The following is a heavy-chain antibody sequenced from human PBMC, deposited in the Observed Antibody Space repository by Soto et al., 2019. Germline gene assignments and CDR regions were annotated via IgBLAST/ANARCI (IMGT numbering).Heavy chain of an antibody. CDR1: GFTFSSYA. V-gene: IGHV3-23*01. Sequence: QPGGSVRLSCAASGFTFSSYAMSWVRQAPGKGLEWVSAISGSGGSTYYADSVKGRFTISRDNSKNTLYLQMNSLRAEDTAVYYCAKDLRRRLQGYYYYGMDVWGQGTTVTVSS. J-gene: IGHJ6*02. CDR2: ISGSGGST. CDR3: AKDLRRRLQGYYYYGMDV. D-gene: IGHD5-12*01.